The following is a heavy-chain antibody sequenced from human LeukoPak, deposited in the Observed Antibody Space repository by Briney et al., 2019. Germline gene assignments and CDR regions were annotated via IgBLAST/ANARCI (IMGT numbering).Heavy chain of an antibody. J-gene: IGHJ4*02. CDR1: GGSIGSGGYY. D-gene: IGHD3-10*01. CDR3: AREFATSGPGPD. Sequence: SQTLSLTCTVSGGSIGSGGYYWSWIRQPPGKGLEWIGYIYHSGSTYYNPSLKSRVTISVDTSKNQFSLKLSSVTAADTAVYYCAREFATSGPGPDWGQGTLVTVSS. V-gene: IGHV4-30-2*01. CDR2: IYHSGST.